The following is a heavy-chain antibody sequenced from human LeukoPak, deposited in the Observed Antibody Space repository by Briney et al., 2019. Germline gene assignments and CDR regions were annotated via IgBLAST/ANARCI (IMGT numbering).Heavy chain of an antibody. D-gene: IGHD4-17*01. J-gene: IGHJ3*01. CDR2: ITSNGVRT. V-gene: IGHV3-64D*09. Sequence: GGSLRLSCSASGFTFCNYAMQCVRRSPGKGLEYVSAITSNGVRTYYADSLKGRFTISRDNSKNTLYLQMSSLRAEDTAVYYCVKVYGDYTNDAFDVWGQGTMVTVSS. CDR3: VKVYGDYTNDAFDV. CDR1: GFTFCNYA.